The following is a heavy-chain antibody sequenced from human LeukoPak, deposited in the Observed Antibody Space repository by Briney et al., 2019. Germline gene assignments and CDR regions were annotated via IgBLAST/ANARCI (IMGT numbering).Heavy chain of an antibody. CDR2: ISYDGSNK. V-gene: IGHV3-30*04. J-gene: IGHJ4*02. D-gene: IGHD6-6*01. CDR3: AKGSRGQAALDY. Sequence: GGSLRLSCAASGFTFSSYAMHWVRQAPGKGLEWVAVISYDGSNKYYADSVKGRFTISRDNSKNTLYLQMNSLRAEDTAVYYCAKGSRGQAALDYWGQGTLVTVSS. CDR1: GFTFSSYA.